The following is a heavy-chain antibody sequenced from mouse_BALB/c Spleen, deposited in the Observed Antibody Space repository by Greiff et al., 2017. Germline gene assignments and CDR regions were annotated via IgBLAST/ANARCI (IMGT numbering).Heavy chain of an antibody. D-gene: IGHD2-3*01. CDR1: GDSITSGY. CDR2: ISYSGST. Sequence: EVQLQQSGPSLVKPSQTLSLTCSVTGDSITSGYWNWIRKFPGNKLEYMGYISYSGSTYYNPSLKSRISITRDTSKNQYYLQLNSVTTEDTATYYCARWRGYYDGYYDYWGQGTTLTVSS. J-gene: IGHJ2*01. V-gene: IGHV3-8*02. CDR3: ARWRGYYDGYYDY.